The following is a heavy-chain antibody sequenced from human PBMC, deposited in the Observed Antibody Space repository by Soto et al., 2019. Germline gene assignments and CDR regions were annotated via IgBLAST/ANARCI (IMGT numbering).Heavy chain of an antibody. J-gene: IGHJ4*02. Sequence: GGSLRLSCAASGFTFSSYAMHWVRQAPGKGLEWVAVISYDGSNKYYADSVKGRFTISRDNSKNTLYLQMNSLRAEDTAVYYCARDSREVITFGGVNRYFDYWGQGTLVTVSS. D-gene: IGHD3-16*01. CDR2: ISYDGSNK. V-gene: IGHV3-30-3*01. CDR3: ARDSREVITFGGVNRYFDY. CDR1: GFTFSSYA.